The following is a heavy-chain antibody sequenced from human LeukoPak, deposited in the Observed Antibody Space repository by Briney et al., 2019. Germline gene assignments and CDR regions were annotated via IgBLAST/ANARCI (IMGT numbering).Heavy chain of an antibody. J-gene: IGHJ5*02. Sequence: GASVKVSCKVSGYTLTELSMHWVRQAHGKGLEWRGGFDPEDGETIYAQKFQGRVTMTEDTSTDTAYMELSSLRSEDTAVYYCATINMVRGGGYFDPWGQGTLVTVSS. D-gene: IGHD3-10*01. CDR2: FDPEDGET. CDR1: GYTLTELS. V-gene: IGHV1-24*01. CDR3: ATINMVRGGGYFDP.